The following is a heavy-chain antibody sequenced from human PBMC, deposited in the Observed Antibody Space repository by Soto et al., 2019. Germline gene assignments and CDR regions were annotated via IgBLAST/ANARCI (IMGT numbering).Heavy chain of an antibody. D-gene: IGHD6-13*01. V-gene: IGHV5-51*01. Sequence: GESLKISCKGSGYSFTSYWIGWVRQMPGKGLEWMGIIYPGDSDTRYSPSFQGQVTISADKSISTAYLQWSSLKASDTAMYYCARHVGVEQQLYYYGMDVWGQGTTVTVSS. J-gene: IGHJ6*02. CDR3: ARHVGVEQQLYYYGMDV. CDR2: IYPGDSDT. CDR1: GYSFTSYW.